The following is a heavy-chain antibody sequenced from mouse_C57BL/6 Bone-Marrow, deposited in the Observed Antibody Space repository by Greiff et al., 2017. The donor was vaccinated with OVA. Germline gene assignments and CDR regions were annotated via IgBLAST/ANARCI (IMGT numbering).Heavy chain of an antibody. CDR2: IWSGGST. CDR1: GFSFTSYG. CDR3: ARTPHYYGSSYDYAMDY. Sequence: VMLVESGPGLVQPSQSLSITCTVSGFSFTSYGVHWVRQSPGKGLEWLGVIWSGGSTDYNAAFISRLSISKDNSKSQVFFKMNSLQADDTAIYYCARTPHYYGSSYDYAMDYWGQGTSVTVSS. D-gene: IGHD1-1*01. J-gene: IGHJ4*01. V-gene: IGHV2-2*01.